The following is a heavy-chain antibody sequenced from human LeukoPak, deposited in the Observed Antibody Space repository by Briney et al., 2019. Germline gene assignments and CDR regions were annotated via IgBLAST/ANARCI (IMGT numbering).Heavy chain of an antibody. CDR3: AYSSDYQQH. J-gene: IGHJ1*01. Sequence: ASETLSLTCAVYGGSFSGYYCTWIRQPPGKGLEWIGEINHGGSTDYNPSLKSRVTISVDTSKNQFSLKLTSVTAADTAVYFCAYSSDYQQHLGQGTLVTVSS. D-gene: IGHD3-22*01. V-gene: IGHV4-34*01. CDR2: INHGGST. CDR1: GGSFSGYY.